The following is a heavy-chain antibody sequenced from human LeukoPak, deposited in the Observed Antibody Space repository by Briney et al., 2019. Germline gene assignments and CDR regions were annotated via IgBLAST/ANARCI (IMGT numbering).Heavy chain of an antibody. V-gene: IGHV4-59*08. Sequence: SETLSLTCTVSGGSITGGYYWCWIRQPPGKGLEWIGHIYYTGVINYDPSFKSRVTMLVDTSKNQFSLKVTSVTAADTAVYYCARLTRLAPVGTTYYHSLNVWGQGSTVTVSS. CDR3: ARLTRLAPVGTTYYHSLNV. CDR1: GGSITGGYY. CDR2: IYYTGVI. J-gene: IGHJ6*02. D-gene: IGHD2-2*01.